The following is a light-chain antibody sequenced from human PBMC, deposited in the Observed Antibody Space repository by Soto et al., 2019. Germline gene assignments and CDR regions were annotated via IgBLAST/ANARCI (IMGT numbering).Light chain of an antibody. J-gene: IGLJ1*01. Sequence: QPVLTQTPSASATPGQRVTISCSGTNSNIGSNTITWYQQLPGTAPKRLIHSNNQRPSGVPDRFSASKSGTSASLAISGLQSEDEADYYCATWDDSLNGYVFGTGTKVTVL. V-gene: IGLV1-44*01. CDR1: NSNIGSNT. CDR3: ATWDDSLNGYV. CDR2: SNN.